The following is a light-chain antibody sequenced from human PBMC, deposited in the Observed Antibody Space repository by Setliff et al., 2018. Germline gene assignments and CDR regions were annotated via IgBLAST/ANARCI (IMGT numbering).Light chain of an antibody. CDR3: FQYSELPRT. CDR2: GSS. J-gene: IGKJ1*01. V-gene: IGKV3-20*01. Sequence: IVLTQSPGTLSLTPGQSVTLSCRASQNIFGRHLAWYQQKPGRTPKILIYGSSIRATGIPDRFRGSGSGADYTLTINRLEPEDFAVYFCFQYSELPRTFGQGTKVDIK. CDR1: QNIFGRH.